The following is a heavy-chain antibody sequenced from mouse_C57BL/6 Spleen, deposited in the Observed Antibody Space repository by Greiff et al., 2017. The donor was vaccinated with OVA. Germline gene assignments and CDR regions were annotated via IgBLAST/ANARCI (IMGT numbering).Heavy chain of an antibody. Sequence: QVQLKQSGAELARPGASVKMSCKASGYTFTCYTMHWVKQRPGQGLEWIGYINPSSGYTKYNQKFKDKATLTADKTSSTAYMQLSSLTSEDSAVYYCARVYYGNFYAMDYWGQGTSVTVSS. CDR3: ARVYYGNFYAMDY. CDR2: INPSSGYT. CDR1: GYTFTCYT. J-gene: IGHJ4*01. V-gene: IGHV1-4*01. D-gene: IGHD2-1*01.